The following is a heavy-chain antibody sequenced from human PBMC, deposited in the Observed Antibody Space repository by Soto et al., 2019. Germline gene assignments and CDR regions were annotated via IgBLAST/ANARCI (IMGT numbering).Heavy chain of an antibody. CDR2: IYSGGST. Sequence: GGSLRLSCAASGFTVSSNYMSWVRQAPGKGLEWVSVIYSGGSTYYADSVKGRFTISRDNSKNTLYLQMNSLRAEDTAVYYCARSMYHDFWSGYYNREYYYYGMDVWGQGTTVTVSS. J-gene: IGHJ6*02. CDR3: ARSMYHDFWSGYYNREYYYYGMDV. CDR1: GFTVSSNY. D-gene: IGHD3-3*01. V-gene: IGHV3-53*01.